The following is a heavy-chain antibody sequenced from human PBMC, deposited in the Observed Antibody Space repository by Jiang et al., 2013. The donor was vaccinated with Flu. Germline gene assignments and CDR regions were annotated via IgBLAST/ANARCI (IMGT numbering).Heavy chain of an antibody. Sequence: GSTSYAQKFQGRVTMTRDTSTSTVYMELSSLRSEDTAVYYCAREEGGEIAVAGPWGQGTLVTVSS. V-gene: IGHV1-46*03. CDR3: AREEGGEIAVAGP. D-gene: IGHD6-19*01. CDR2: GST. J-gene: IGHJ5*02.